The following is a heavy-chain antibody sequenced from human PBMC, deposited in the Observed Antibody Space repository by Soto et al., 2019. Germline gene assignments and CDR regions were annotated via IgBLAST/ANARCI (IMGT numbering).Heavy chain of an antibody. J-gene: IGHJ4*01. D-gene: IGHD4-17*01. Sequence: GASVKVSCKASGGTFSSYVISWVRQAPGQGLEWMGGIIPLFGSPKYAQQFQGRVTLTADKSTSTVYMDLTSLRSEDTAVYYCAGDHNDYGGEFHYWGQGTLVTVSS. V-gene: IGHV1-69*06. CDR3: AGDHNDYGGEFHY. CDR1: GGTFSSYV. CDR2: IIPLFGSP.